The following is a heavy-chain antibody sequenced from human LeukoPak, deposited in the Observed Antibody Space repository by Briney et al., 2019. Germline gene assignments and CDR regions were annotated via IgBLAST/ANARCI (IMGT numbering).Heavy chain of an antibody. CDR1: GHTFTSYD. CDR2: MNPNSGNT. J-gene: IGHJ4*02. Sequence: GASVKVSCKASGHTFTSYDINWVRQATGQGLEWMGWMNPNSGNTGYAQKFQGRVTMTRNTSISTAYMELSSLRSEDTAVYYCARVLGYCTNGVCYVFDYWGQGTLVTVSS. D-gene: IGHD2-8*01. V-gene: IGHV1-8*01. CDR3: ARVLGYCTNGVCYVFDY.